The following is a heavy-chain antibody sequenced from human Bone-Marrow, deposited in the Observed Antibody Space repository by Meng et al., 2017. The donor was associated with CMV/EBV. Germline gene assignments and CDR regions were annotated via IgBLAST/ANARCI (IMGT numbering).Heavy chain of an antibody. J-gene: IGHJ4*02. D-gene: IGHD6-13*01. Sequence: GGSLRLSCAASGFTFSSYAMHWVRQAPGKGLEWVAVISYDGSNKYYADSVKGRFTISRDNSKNTLYLQMNSLRAEDTAVYYCARDRLAAAGIRLYYFDYWGQGTRVTVSS. CDR3: ARDRLAAAGIRLYYFDY. CDR1: GFTFSSYA. V-gene: IGHV3-30-3*01. CDR2: ISYDGSNK.